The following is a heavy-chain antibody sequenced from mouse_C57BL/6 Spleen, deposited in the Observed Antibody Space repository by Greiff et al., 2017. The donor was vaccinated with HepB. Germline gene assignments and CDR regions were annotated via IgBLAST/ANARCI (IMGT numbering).Heavy chain of an antibody. Sequence: DVKLVESGGGLVKPGGSLKLSCAASGFTFSDYGMHWVRQAPEKGLEWVAYISSGSSTIYYADTVKGRFTISRDNAKNTLFLQMTSLRSEDTAMYYCARYDYDDWYFDVWGTGTTVTVSS. J-gene: IGHJ1*03. V-gene: IGHV5-17*01. D-gene: IGHD2-4*01. CDR3: ARYDYDDWYFDV. CDR2: ISSGSSTI. CDR1: GFTFSDYG.